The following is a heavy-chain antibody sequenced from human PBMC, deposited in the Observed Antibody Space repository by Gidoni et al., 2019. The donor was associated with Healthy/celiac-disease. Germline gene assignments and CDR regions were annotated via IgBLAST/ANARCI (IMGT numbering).Heavy chain of an antibody. V-gene: IGHV3-30*18. CDR1: GFTFSSYG. CDR3: AKGLGSCWCIDY. CDR2: ISYDGSNK. J-gene: IGHJ4*02. D-gene: IGHD6-19*01. Sequence: QVQLVAAGGGVVQPGGALRLSCAAAGFTFSSYGMNWVRQAPGKGLEWVAVISYDGSNKYYADSVKGRFTISRDNSKNTLYLQMNSLRAEDTAVYYCAKGLGSCWCIDYWGQGTLVTVSS.